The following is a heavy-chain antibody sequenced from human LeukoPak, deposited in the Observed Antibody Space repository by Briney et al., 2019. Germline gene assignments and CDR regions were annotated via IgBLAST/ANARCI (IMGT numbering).Heavy chain of an antibody. CDR3: ARAYCSSTSCYGGSFDY. Sequence: ASVKVSCKASGYTFTGYYMHWVRRAPGQGLEWMGWINPNSGGTNYAQKFQGWVTMTRDTSISTAYMELSRLRSDDTAVYYCARAYCSSTSCYGGSFDYWGQGTLVTVSS. D-gene: IGHD2-2*01. J-gene: IGHJ4*02. CDR1: GYTFTGYY. V-gene: IGHV1-2*04. CDR2: INPNSGGT.